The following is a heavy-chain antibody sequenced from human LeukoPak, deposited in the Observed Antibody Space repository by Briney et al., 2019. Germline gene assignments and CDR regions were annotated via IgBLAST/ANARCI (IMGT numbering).Heavy chain of an antibody. V-gene: IGHV3-48*04. CDR2: ISTSGTTI. CDR1: GFTFTSYS. CDR3: ARDPTQVTTAFYYYYMDV. D-gene: IGHD1/OR15-1a*01. J-gene: IGHJ6*03. Sequence: GGSLRLSCAASGFTFTSYSMNWVRQAPGKGLEWVSYISTSGTTIYYSDSAKGRFTISRDSAKNSLFLQMNSLRAEDTAVYYCARDPTQVTTAFYYYYMDVWGKGTTITVSS.